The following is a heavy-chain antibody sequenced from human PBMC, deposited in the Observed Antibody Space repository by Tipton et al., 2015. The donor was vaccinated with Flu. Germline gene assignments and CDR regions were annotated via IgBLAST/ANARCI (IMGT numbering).Heavy chain of an antibody. CDR3: ARGYCTNGACYKRGGDAFDI. D-gene: IGHD2-8*01. CDR1: GGSISSYY. V-gene: IGHV4-59*08. Sequence: TLSLTCTVSGGSISSYYWSWIRQPPGKGLEWIGYIYYSGSTNYNPSLKSRVTISVDTSKNQFSLKLSSVTAADTAVYYCARGYCTNGACYKRGGDAFDIWGQGTMVTVSS. CDR2: IYYSGST. J-gene: IGHJ3*02.